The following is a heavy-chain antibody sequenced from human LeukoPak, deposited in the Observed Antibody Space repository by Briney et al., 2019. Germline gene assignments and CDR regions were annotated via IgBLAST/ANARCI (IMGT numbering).Heavy chain of an antibody. V-gene: IGHV3-21*04. CDR2: ISSSGSYI. Sequence: PGGSLRLSCAASGFTFSSYSMNWVRQAPGKGLEWVSSISSSGSYIYYVDSLKGRFTISRDNGKNSLYLQMNSLRAEDTAVYYCAKRTDYSNYGPFDYWGQGTLVTVSS. J-gene: IGHJ4*02. D-gene: IGHD4-11*01. CDR3: AKRTDYSNYGPFDY. CDR1: GFTFSSYS.